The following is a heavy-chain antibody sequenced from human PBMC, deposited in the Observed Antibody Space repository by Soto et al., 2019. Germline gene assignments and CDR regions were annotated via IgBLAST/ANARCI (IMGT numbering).Heavy chain of an antibody. Sequence: GGSLRLSCAASGFTFSTYWMHWVRQTPGKGLVWVSRIDNTGTTTTYADSVKGRFTISRDNAKNTLYLQMNSLRAEDTAVYYCARGQTVAGPTTFDYCGHGTLVTVSS. V-gene: IGHV3-74*01. CDR3: ARGQTVAGPTTFDY. CDR2: IDNTGTTT. CDR1: GFTFSTYW. J-gene: IGHJ4*01. D-gene: IGHD6-19*01.